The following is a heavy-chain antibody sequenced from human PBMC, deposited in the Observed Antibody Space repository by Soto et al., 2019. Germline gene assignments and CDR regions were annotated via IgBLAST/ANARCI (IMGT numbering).Heavy chain of an antibody. CDR1: SGSISSTIYS. Sequence: PSETLSLTCTVSSGSISSTIYSWDWIRQPPGKGLEWIGSIFYSGSTYYNPSLKSRVTLSVDTSTNQCSLTLSSMTAADTAVYYCALRSMAVGPEYWGQGTLVTVSS. V-gene: IGHV4-39*07. D-gene: IGHD3-3*02. CDR3: ALRSMAVGPEY. CDR2: IFYSGST. J-gene: IGHJ4*02.